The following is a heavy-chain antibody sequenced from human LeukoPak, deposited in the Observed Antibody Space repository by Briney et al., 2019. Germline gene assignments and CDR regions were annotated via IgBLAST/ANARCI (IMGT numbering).Heavy chain of an antibody. V-gene: IGHV3-15*01. CDR1: GFTFSNAW. J-gene: IGHJ4*02. CDR3: TTDGGRKSRPYHFDY. D-gene: IGHD3-16*01. CDR2: IKSKIDGGTR. Sequence: GGSLRLSCAASGFTFSNAWMSWVREAPGKGLEWVGRIKSKIDGGTRDYAAPVKGRFTISRDDSKNTLYLQMNSLKTEDTAVYYCTTDGGRKSRPYHFDYWGQGTLVSVSS.